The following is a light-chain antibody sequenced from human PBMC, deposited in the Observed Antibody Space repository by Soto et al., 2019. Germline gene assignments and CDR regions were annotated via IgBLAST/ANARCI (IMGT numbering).Light chain of an antibody. CDR3: ETWDNSLSAVV. CDR2: DND. V-gene: IGLV1-51*01. CDR1: TSNIGGNY. J-gene: IGLJ2*01. Sequence: QSVLTQPPSVSAAPGQRVTVSCSGGTSNIGGNYVAWYRQFPGTAPQLIIYDNDKRPSGIPDRLSGSKSGTSATLLITGLQSDYEDDYYCETWDNSLSAVVFGGGNKLTVL.